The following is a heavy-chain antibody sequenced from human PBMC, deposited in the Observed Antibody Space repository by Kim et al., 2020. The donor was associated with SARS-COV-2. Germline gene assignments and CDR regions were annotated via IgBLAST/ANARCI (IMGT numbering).Heavy chain of an antibody. D-gene: IGHD3-9*01. CDR1: GGSISSYY. J-gene: IGHJ6*02. CDR3: ARDRHPGHYYDILTGYQKSLYYYGMDV. V-gene: IGHV4-59*01. CDR2: IYYSGST. Sequence: SETLSLTCTVSGGSISSYYWSWIRQPPGKGLEWIGYIYYSGSTNYNPSLKSRVTISVDTSKNQFSLKLSSVTAADTAVYYCARDRHPGHYYDILTGYQKSLYYYGMDVWGQGTTVTVSS.